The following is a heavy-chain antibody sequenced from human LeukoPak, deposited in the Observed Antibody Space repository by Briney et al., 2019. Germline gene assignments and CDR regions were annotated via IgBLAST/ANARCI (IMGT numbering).Heavy chain of an antibody. Sequence: GGSLRLSCAASGFTFNSYAMSWVRQAPGKGLEWVSAISGSGCSTYYADSVKGRFTISRDNSKNTLYLQMNSLRAEDTAVYYCARMEYYYYMDVWGKGTTVTVSS. J-gene: IGHJ6*03. D-gene: IGHD1-1*01. CDR3: ARMEYYYYMDV. CDR1: GFTFNSYA. V-gene: IGHV3-23*01. CDR2: ISGSGCST.